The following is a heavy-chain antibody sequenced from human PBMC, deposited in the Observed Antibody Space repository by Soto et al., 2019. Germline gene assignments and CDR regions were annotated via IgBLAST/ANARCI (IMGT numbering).Heavy chain of an antibody. V-gene: IGHV3-30-3*01. D-gene: IGHD3-22*01. Sequence: GGSLRLSCAASGFTFSSYAMHWVRQAPGKGLEWVAVISYDGSNKYYADSVKGRFTISRDNSKNTLYLQMNSLRAEDTAVYYCAREDSSGYYLPYSYPYYGTYAWGPGTKLTVP. CDR1: GFTFSSYA. CDR3: AREDSSGYYLPYSYPYYGTYA. CDR2: ISYDGSNK. J-gene: IGHJ6*02.